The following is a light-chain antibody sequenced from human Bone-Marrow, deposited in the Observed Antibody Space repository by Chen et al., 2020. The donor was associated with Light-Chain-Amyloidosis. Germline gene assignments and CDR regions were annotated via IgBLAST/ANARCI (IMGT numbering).Light chain of an antibody. CDR2: EVT. J-gene: IGLJ1*01. CDR1: SSDVGGDNQ. Sequence: QSALTQPASVSGSPGQSITTSCPGTSSDVGGDNQVSWYQQHPDKAPKLMIYEVTNRPSWVPDRFSGSKSDNTASLTISGLQTEDEADYFCSSYTITNTLVFGSGTRVTVL. V-gene: IGLV2-14*01. CDR3: SSYTITNTLV.